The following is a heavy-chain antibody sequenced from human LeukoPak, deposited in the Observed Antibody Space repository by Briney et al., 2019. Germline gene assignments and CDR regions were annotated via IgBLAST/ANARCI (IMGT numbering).Heavy chain of an antibody. V-gene: IGHV3-66*01. J-gene: IGHJ4*02. CDR1: GFTFSSYW. CDR2: IYSGNRT. D-gene: IGHD3-16*02. Sequence: PGGSLRLSCAASGFTFSSYWMSWVRQAPGKGLEWVSVIYSGNRTKYADSVKGRFIISRDNSKNTLLFQMNSLRAEDTAVYYCARGDAYYDYAWGSYPTVFDYWGQGTLVTVSS. CDR3: ARGDAYYDYAWGSYPTVFDY.